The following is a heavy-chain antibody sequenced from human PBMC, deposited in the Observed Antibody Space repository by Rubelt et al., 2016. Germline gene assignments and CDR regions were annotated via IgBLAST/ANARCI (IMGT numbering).Heavy chain of an antibody. Sequence: KPGSSVKVSCKASGGTFSSYAISWVRQAPGQGLEWMGGIIPIFGTANYAQKFQGRVTITADGSTSTAYMELSSLRSEDTAVYYCARGGITISSENYYDYGMDVWGQGTTVTVSS. CDR3: ARGGITISSENYYDYGMDV. CDR1: GGTFSSYA. J-gene: IGHJ6*02. CDR2: IIPIFGTA. V-gene: IGHV1-69*01. D-gene: IGHD3-3*01.